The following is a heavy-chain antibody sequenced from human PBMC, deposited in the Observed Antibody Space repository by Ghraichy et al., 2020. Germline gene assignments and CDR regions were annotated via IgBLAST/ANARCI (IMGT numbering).Heavy chain of an antibody. CDR1: GGSISSSNW. J-gene: IGHJ4*02. CDR3: ARKDFTGGDMRD. D-gene: IGHD3-16*01. V-gene: IGHV4-4*02. Sequence: SETLSLTCAVSGGSISSSNWWTWVRQPPGKGLEWIGEIYHSGSTNYNPSLKGRVTISGDKSKNQFSMKLSSVTAADTAGYYCARKDFTGGDMRDWGQGILVTVSS. CDR2: IYHSGST.